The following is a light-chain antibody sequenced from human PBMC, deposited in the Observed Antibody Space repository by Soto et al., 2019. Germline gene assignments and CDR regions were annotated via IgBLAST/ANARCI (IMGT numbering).Light chain of an antibody. J-gene: IGKJ2*01. V-gene: IGKV3-20*01. CDR3: QYYGGAPYT. CDR1: QSVPSNF. CDR2: AAS. Sequence: EIVLTQSPGTLSLYPGEGATLSCRASQSVPSNFLAWYQHKPGQAPRLLIYAASRRATGIPDRFSGSGFGTDFTLTITRLEPEDFVMYYCQYYGGAPYTFGQGTKLEIK.